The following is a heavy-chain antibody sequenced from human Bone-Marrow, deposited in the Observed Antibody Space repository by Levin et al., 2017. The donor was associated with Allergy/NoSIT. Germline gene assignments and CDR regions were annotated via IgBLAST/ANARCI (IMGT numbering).Heavy chain of an antibody. V-gene: IGHV4-30-4*01. J-gene: IGHJ4*02. CDR2: IYYNGTT. D-gene: IGHD5-12*01. Sequence: SETLSLTCSVSSHSVSSPDYYWSWIRQAPGEGLEWIGFIYYNGTTHYSPSLKSRLTISADSSINQFSLKLRSVTAADTAVYYCAANGYALPTIDYWGQGYLVTVSS. CDR3: AANGYALPTIDY. CDR1: SHSVSSPDYY.